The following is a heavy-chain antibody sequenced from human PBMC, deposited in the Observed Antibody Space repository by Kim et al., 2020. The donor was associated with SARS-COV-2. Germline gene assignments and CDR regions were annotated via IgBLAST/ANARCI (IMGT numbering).Heavy chain of an antibody. Sequence: GGSLRLSCAASGFTFSSYSMNWVRQAPGKGLEWVSYISSSSSTIYYADSVKGRFTISRDNAKNSMYLQMNSLRAEDTAVYYCARDRGYYDSSGYYGAFDIWGQGTMVTVSS. CDR3: ARDRGYYDSSGYYGAFDI. J-gene: IGHJ3*02. CDR1: GFTFSSYS. D-gene: IGHD3-22*01. V-gene: IGHV3-48*04. CDR2: ISSSSSTI.